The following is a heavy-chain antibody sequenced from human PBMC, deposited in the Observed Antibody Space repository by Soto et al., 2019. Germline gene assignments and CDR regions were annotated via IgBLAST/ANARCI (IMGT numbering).Heavy chain of an antibody. J-gene: IGHJ4*02. CDR2: IYYSGST. V-gene: IGHV4-4*02. Sequence: SETLSLTCAVSGGSISSSNWWSWVRQPPGKGLEWIGEIYYSGSTYYNPSLKSRVTISVDTSKNQFSLKLSSVTAADTAVYYCARSMTTVVTLDYWGQGTLVTVSS. CDR1: GGSISSSNW. D-gene: IGHD4-17*01. CDR3: ARSMTTVVTLDY.